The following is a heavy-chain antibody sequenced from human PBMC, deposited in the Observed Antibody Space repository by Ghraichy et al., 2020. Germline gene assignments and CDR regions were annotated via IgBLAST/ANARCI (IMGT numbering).Heavy chain of an antibody. CDR1: GFTFSSFA. Sequence: GGSLRLSCVASGFTFSSFAMTWVRQAPGKGLECVSSISGSGGSTYYADSVQGRFTIARDNSKNTLSLQMHSLRVEDTAVYYCAKPHYYYASGSFSRDDYWGQGTLVTVSP. D-gene: IGHD3-10*01. J-gene: IGHJ4*02. CDR2: ISGSGGST. CDR3: AKPHYYYASGSFSRDDY. V-gene: IGHV3-23*01.